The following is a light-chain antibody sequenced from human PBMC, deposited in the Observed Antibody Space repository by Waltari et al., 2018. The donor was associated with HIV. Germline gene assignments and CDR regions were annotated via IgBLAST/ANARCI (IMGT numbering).Light chain of an antibody. V-gene: IGKV3-11*01. Sequence: EIVLTQSPATLSLSPGERATLSCRASQSVNNYLAWYQQKPGQAPTLLRYGASSRATGIPARFSGSGSGTDFTLTISSLEPGDFGVYYCQQRNNWPITFGQGTRLEIK. CDR2: GAS. CDR3: QQRNNWPIT. J-gene: IGKJ5*01. CDR1: QSVNNY.